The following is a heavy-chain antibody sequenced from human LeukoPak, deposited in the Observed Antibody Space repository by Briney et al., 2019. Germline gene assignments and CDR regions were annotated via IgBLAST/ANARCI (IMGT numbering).Heavy chain of an antibody. D-gene: IGHD4-17*01. Sequence: SETLSLTCTVSGGSISSYYGSWIRQPPGKGLEWIGYIYHSGSTNYNPSLKSRVTISVDTSKNQFSLKLSSVTAADTAVYYCARNDYGDYRGLCFDLWGRGTLVTVSS. CDR3: ARNDYGDYRGLCFDL. CDR2: IYHSGST. V-gene: IGHV4-59*01. J-gene: IGHJ2*01. CDR1: GGSISSYY.